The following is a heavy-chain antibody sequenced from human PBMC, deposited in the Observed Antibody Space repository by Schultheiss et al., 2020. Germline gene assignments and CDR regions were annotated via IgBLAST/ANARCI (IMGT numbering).Heavy chain of an antibody. V-gene: IGHV3-48*04. CDR2: ISSSGSTI. CDR1: GFTFSSYA. CDR3: ASRLVGSGGHFDY. D-gene: IGHD3-9*01. Sequence: GGSLRLSCAASGFTFSSYAMSWVRQAPGKGLEWVSYISSSGSTIYYADSVKGRFTISRDNAKNSLYLQMNSLRAEDTAVYYCASRLVGSGGHFDYWGQGTLVTVSS. J-gene: IGHJ4*02.